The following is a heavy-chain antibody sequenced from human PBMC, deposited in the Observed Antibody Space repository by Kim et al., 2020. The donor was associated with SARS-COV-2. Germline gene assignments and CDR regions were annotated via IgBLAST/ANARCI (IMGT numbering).Heavy chain of an antibody. CDR3: ARCPIRNGHSSY. D-gene: IGHD2-8*01. CDR1: GASFMGYD. CDR2: FTRSVNT. J-gene: IGHJ1*01. V-gene: IGHV4-34*01. Sequence: SETLSLTCAVDGASFMGYDWAWIRQPQLKQLELIGEFTRSVNTNYNPSLKSPDTLSEYTSKNRFALMLNSVTAVDTAVYYCARCPIRNGHSSYSGQSIL.